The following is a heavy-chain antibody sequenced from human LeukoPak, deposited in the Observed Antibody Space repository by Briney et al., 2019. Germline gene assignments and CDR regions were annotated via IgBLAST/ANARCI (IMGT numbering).Heavy chain of an antibody. CDR2: INPNSGGT. Sequence: ASVKVSCKASGYTFTGYYMHWVRQAPGRGLEWMGWINPNSGGTNYAQKFQGRVTMTRDTSISTAYMELSSLRSEDTAVYYCARDSGAAGPDYWGQGTLVTVSS. J-gene: IGHJ4*02. D-gene: IGHD6-13*01. V-gene: IGHV1-2*02. CDR1: GYTFTGYY. CDR3: ARDSGAAGPDY.